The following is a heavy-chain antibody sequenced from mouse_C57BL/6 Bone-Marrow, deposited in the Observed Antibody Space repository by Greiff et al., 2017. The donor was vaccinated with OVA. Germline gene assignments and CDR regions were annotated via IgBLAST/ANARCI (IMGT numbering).Heavy chain of an antibody. CDR3: ASGMITTGCGASWFAY. J-gene: IGHJ3*01. CDR2: IDPSDSYT. CDR1: GYTFTSYW. Sequence: QVHVKQPGAELVRPGTSVKLSCKASGYTFTSYWMHWVKQRPGQGLEWIGVIDPSDSYTNYNQKFKGKATLTVDTSSSTAYMQLSSLTSEDSAVYYGASGMITTGCGASWFAYWRQGTLVTVSA. D-gene: IGHD2-4*01. V-gene: IGHV1-59*01.